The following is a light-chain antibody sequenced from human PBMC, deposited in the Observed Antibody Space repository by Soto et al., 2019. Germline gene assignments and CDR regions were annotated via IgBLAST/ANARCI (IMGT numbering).Light chain of an antibody. V-gene: IGLV2-14*01. CDR2: DVS. CDR1: SSDVGGYNY. Sequence: QSVLTQPASVSGSPGQSITISCTGTSSDVGGYNYVSWYQQHPGKAPKLMIYDVSNRPSGVSNRFSGSKSGNTASLTISGLQAEDEGDYYCSSYTSSNTYVFGTGTQLTVL. CDR3: SSYTSSNTYV. J-gene: IGLJ1*01.